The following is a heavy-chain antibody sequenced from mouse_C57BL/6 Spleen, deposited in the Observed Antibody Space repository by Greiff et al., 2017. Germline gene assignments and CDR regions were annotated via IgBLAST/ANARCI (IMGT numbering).Heavy chain of an antibody. CDR2: LYPGDGDT. V-gene: IGHV1-82*01. CDR3: AKNLGYYAMDY. Sequence: QVQLQQSGPELVKPGASVKISCKASGYAFSSSWMNWVKQRPGKGLEWIGRLYPGDGDTNYNGKFKGKATLTADKSSSTAYMQLSSLTSEDSAVYFCAKNLGYYAMDYWGQGTSVTVSS. CDR1: GYAFSSSW. J-gene: IGHJ4*01.